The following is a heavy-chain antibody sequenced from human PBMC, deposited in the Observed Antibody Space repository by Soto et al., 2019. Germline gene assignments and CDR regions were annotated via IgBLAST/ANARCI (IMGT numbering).Heavy chain of an antibody. CDR1: GFTFSSYA. Sequence: EVQLLESGGGLVQPGGSLRLSCAASGFTFSSYAMSWVRQAPGTGLEWVSAISGSGGSTYYADSVKGRFTISRDNSKNTLYLQMNSLRAEDTAVYYCANPYEGSGTEYFDYWGQGTLVTVSS. V-gene: IGHV3-23*01. D-gene: IGHD3-22*01. J-gene: IGHJ4*02. CDR3: ANPYEGSGTEYFDY. CDR2: ISGSGGST.